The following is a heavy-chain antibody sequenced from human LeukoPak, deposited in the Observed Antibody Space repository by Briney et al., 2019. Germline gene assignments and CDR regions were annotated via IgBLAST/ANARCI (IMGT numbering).Heavy chain of an antibody. D-gene: IGHD1-7*01. CDR1: GGSFSGYY. CDR3: VRSETIWYYFDY. Sequence: SETLSLTCAVYGGSFSGYYWSWIRQPPGKGLEWIGEINHSGSTNYNPSLKSRVTISVDTSKNQFSLKLSSVTAADTAVYFCVRSETIWYYFDYWGKGRLVTVSS. V-gene: IGHV4-34*01. J-gene: IGHJ4*02. CDR2: INHSGST.